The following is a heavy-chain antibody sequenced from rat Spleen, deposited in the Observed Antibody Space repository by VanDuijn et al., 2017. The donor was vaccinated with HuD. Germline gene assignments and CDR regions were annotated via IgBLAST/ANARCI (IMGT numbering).Heavy chain of an antibody. CDR1: GFTFNNYW. CDR3: VRDVGARLDY. Sequence: EMQLVESGGGLVQPGRSLKLSCVTSGFTFNNYWMTWIRQAPGKGLEWVASITNNGGSTYYPDSMRGRFTISRDNLKCTLYLQGNSWTSEDTATYYCVRDVGARLDYWGQGVMVTVSS. D-gene: IGHD5-1*01. V-gene: IGHV5-31*01. CDR2: ITNNGGST. J-gene: IGHJ2*01.